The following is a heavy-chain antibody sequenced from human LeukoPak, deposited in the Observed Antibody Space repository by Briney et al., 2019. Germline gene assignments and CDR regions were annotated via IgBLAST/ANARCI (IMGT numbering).Heavy chain of an antibody. CDR2: INPNSGGT. CDR3: ARDMLGYYYMDV. D-gene: IGHD2-8*01. Sequence: GASVKVSCKASGYTFTGYYMHWVRQAPGQGLEWMGWINPNSGGTNYAQKFQGRVTMTRDTSICTAYMELSRLRSDDTAVYYCARDMLGYYYMDVWGKGTTVTVSS. CDR1: GYTFTGYY. V-gene: IGHV1-2*02. J-gene: IGHJ6*03.